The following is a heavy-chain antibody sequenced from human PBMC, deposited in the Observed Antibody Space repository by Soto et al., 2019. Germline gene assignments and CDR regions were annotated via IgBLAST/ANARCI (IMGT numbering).Heavy chain of an antibody. CDR3: ARASGLSIYNWFDP. CDR2: IYFSGST. V-gene: IGHV4-59*01. J-gene: IGHJ5*02. Sequence: LSLTCSISNGSIGGFYWNWIRQSPEKGLEWIGQIYFSGSTIYSPSFQSRVTLSVDSSKSQVALRLTSVTAADTAVYFCARASGLSIYNWFDPWGQGILVTVSS. CDR1: NGSIGGFY. D-gene: IGHD3-10*01.